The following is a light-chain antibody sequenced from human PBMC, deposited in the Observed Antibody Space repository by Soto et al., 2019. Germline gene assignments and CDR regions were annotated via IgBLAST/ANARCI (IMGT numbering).Light chain of an antibody. CDR3: QQFYISPLT. Sequence: DIVMTQSPDSLAVSLGERATIKCKSSQSFVHSSSGQSYLAWYQQKSGQPPKLLIYWASTSESGVPDRFSGSGSGTDFTLTISSLQPEDLAVYYCQQFYISPLTFGGGTRVEIK. V-gene: IGKV4-1*01. J-gene: IGKJ4*01. CDR1: QSFVHSSSGQSY. CDR2: WAS.